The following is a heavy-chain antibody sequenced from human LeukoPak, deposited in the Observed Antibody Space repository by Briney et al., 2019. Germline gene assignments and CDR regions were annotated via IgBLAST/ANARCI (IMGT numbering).Heavy chain of an antibody. J-gene: IGHJ4*02. CDR3: ARENSGSYREFDY. Sequence: PSETLSLTCTVSGGSISSYYWSRIRQPAGKGLEWIWRIYTSWSTNYNASLQRRVSMSVDTSKNQFSLKLSSVTAADTAVFYCARENSGSYREFDYWGQGTLVTVSS. CDR2: IYTSWST. D-gene: IGHD1-26*01. CDR1: GGSISSYY. V-gene: IGHV4-4*07.